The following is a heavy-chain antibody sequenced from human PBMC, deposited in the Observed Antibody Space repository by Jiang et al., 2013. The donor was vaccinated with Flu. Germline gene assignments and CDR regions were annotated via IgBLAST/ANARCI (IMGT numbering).Heavy chain of an antibody. V-gene: IGHV4-39*01. J-gene: IGHJ3*02. CDR1: GGSISSSSYY. Sequence: GLVKPSETLSLTCTVSGGSISSSSYYWGWIRQPPGKGLEWIGSIYYSGSTYYNPSLKSRVTISVDTSKNQFSLKLSSVTAADTAVYYCATTTSLVGAFDIWGQGTMVTVSS. CDR3: ATTTSLVGAFDI. D-gene: IGHD2-8*02. CDR2: IYYSGST.